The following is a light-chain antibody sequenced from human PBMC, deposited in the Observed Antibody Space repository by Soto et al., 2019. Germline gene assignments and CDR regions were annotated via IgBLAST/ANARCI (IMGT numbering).Light chain of an antibody. CDR1: RRVSKY. J-gene: IGKJ1*01. Sequence: DIQMTQSPSSLSASVGDRVTITCRASRRVSKYLNWYQQKPGKAPKLLIFAASSLHSGVPSRFSGSGSGTDFTLTISSLQPEDFASYYCQQSYSTPGTFGRGTKVEIK. V-gene: IGKV1-39*01. CDR2: AAS. CDR3: QQSYSTPGT.